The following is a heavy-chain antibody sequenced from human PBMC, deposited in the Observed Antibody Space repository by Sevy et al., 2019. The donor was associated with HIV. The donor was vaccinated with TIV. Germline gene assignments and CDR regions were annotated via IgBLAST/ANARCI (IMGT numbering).Heavy chain of an antibody. V-gene: IGHV3-73*01. D-gene: IGHD6-6*01. CDR3: TRRVGSSAGYYYYGMDV. J-gene: IGHJ6*02. CDR2: IRSKANSYAT. Sequence: GGSLRLSCAASGFTFSGSAMHWVRQASGKGLEWVGRIRSKANSYATAYAASVNGRFTISRDDSKNTAYLQMISLKTEDTAVYYCTRRVGSSAGYYYYGMDVWGQVTTVTVSS. CDR1: GFTFSGSA.